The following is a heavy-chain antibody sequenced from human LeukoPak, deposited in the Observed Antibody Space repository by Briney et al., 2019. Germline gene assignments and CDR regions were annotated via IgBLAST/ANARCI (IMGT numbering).Heavy chain of an antibody. CDR2: IYYSGST. CDR3: ARVRPYTYGSGDDAFDI. J-gene: IGHJ3*02. Sequence: SETLSLTCTVSGGSISSSSYYWGWIRQPPGKGLEWIGSIYYSGSTYYNPSLKSRVTISVDTSKNQFSLNLSSVTAADTAMYYCARVRPYTYGSGDDAFDIWGQGTMVIVS. D-gene: IGHD3-10*01. V-gene: IGHV4-39*07. CDR1: GGSISSSSYY.